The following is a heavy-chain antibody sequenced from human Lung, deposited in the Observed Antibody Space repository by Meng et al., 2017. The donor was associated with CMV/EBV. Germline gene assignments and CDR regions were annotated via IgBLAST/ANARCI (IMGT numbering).Heavy chain of an antibody. D-gene: IGHD5-24*01. CDR1: GFTVINNY. CDR3: AREKEGRMSTISAFDI. CDR2: IYAGGST. J-gene: IGHJ3*02. V-gene: IGHV3-66*02. Sequence: GEXXKISCAASGFTVINNYMNWVRQAPGKGLEWVSIIYAGGSTDYADSVNGRFTISRDNSKNTLYLQMNSLRPEDTAVYYCAREKEGRMSTISAFDIWGQG.